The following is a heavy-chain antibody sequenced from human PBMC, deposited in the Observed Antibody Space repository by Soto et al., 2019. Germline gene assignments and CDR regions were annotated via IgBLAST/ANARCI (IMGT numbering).Heavy chain of an antibody. J-gene: IGHJ3*02. D-gene: IGHD3-10*01. CDR1: GLTFSSYA. V-gene: IGHV3-23*01. CDR3: AKGGRLETLFVHDTFDI. CDR2: ISGSGDTT. Sequence: GGSLRLSCAASGLTFSSYAMSWVRQAPGKGLEWVSTISGSGDTTYYADSVKGRFTISRDNSKNTLYLQMNSLRAADTAVYFCAKGGRLETLFVHDTFDIWGQGTMVTVSS.